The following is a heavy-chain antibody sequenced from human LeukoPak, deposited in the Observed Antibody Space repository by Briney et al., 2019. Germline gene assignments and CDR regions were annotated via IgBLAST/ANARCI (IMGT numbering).Heavy chain of an antibody. CDR3: ATTGSGNYYYYYMDV. CDR2: FDPEDGET. D-gene: IGHD3-10*01. J-gene: IGHJ6*03. V-gene: IGHV1-24*01. CDR1: GYTLTELS. Sequence: GASVKVSCKVSGYTLTELSMHWVRQAPGKGLEWMGGFDPEDGETIYAQKFQGRVTMTEDTSTDTAYMELRSLRSEDTAVYYCATTGSGNYYYYYMDVWGKGTTVTVSS.